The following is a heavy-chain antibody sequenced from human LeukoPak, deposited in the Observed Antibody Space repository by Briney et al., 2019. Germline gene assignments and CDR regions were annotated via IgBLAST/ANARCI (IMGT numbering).Heavy chain of an antibody. CDR1: GFTFSDYY. D-gene: IGHD6-19*01. CDR2: ISPSTIYT. CDR3: VRDSRSSGCFDY. Sequence: GRSLRLSYAASGFTFSDYYMSWIRQPPRKGLEWGSYISPSTIYTNYADSVKGRFTISRDNAKNSLYLQMNSLRAEDTAVYYCVRDSRSSGCFDYWGQGALVTVSS. J-gene: IGHJ4*02. V-gene: IGHV3-11*05.